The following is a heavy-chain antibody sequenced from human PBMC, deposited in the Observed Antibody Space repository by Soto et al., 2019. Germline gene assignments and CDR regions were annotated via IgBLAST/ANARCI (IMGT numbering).Heavy chain of an antibody. CDR3: ARGPYCGTECYFAS. Sequence: QVHLQESGPEMVKPSETLSLTCSVFGDSISKYYWSWIRQPAGKGLEYIGRISTTGTSNYNPSLESRVTMSLDPSKNQISLKLSSATAADTAMYYCARGPYCGTECYFASWGQGTLVTVSS. V-gene: IGHV4-4*07. J-gene: IGHJ5*01. D-gene: IGHD2-21*01. CDR1: GDSISKYY. CDR2: ISTTGTS.